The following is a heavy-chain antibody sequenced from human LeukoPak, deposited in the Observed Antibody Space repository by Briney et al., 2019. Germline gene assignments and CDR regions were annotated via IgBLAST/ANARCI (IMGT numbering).Heavy chain of an antibody. CDR1: GYTFTSYG. V-gene: IGHV1-18*01. CDR3: ARDSEYYDFWSGTTENWFDP. D-gene: IGHD3-3*01. J-gene: IGHJ5*02. CDR2: ISAYNGNT. Sequence: ASMKVSCKASGYTFTSYGISWVRQAPGQGLEWMGWISAYNGNTNYAQKLQGRVTMTTDTSTSTAYMELRSLRSDDTAVYYCARDSEYYDFWSGTTENWFDPWGQGTLVTVSS.